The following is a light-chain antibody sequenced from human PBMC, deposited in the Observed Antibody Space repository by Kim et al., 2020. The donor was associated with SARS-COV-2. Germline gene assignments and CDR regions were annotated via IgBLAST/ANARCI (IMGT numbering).Light chain of an antibody. CDR3: QQTYGTPSTT. V-gene: IGKV1-39*01. CDR1: QNIRRY. Sequence: DIQMTQSPSSLSASVGDRVTITCRASQNIRRYLNWYQQKPGKAPNLLIYTASTLQSGVPSRFSGSGYATEFTLTISTLQPEDFATYYCQQTYGTPSTTFGQGTRLEIK. CDR2: TAS. J-gene: IGKJ5*01.